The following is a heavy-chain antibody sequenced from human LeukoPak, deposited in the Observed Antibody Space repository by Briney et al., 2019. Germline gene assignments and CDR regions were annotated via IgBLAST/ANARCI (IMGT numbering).Heavy chain of an antibody. CDR2: IKQDGSEK. CDR1: GFTFSSYW. D-gene: IGHD6-19*01. CDR3: ATDGQSSGWYGFDY. J-gene: IGHJ4*02. Sequence: GGSLRLSCAASGFTFSSYWMSWVRQAPGKGLGWVANIKQDGSEKYYVDSVKGRFTISRDNAKSSLYLQMNSLRAEDTAVYYCATDGQSSGWYGFDYWGQGTLVTVSS. V-gene: IGHV3-7*05.